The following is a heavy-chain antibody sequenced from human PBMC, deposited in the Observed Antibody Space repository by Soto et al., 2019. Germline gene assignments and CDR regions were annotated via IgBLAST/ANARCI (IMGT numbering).Heavy chain of an antibody. Sequence: ASVKVSCEASGGTFSSYTISWVRQAPGQGLEWMGWISAYNGNTNYAQKLQGRVTMTTDTSTSTAYMELRSLRSDDTAVYYCARTEGPPDWFDPWGQGTLVTVSS. J-gene: IGHJ5*02. CDR1: GGTFSSYT. V-gene: IGHV1-18*01. CDR2: ISAYNGNT. CDR3: ARTEGPPDWFDP.